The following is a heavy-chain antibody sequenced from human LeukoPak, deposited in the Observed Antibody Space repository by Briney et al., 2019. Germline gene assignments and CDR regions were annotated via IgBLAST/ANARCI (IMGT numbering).Heavy chain of an antibody. D-gene: IGHD1-14*01. V-gene: IGHV3-30*03. Sequence: GKSLRLSCAVSGFTFSSYDMHWVRQAPGKGLEWVTLISYDGGNKYYGDSVKGRFTISRDNSKKTLFLQMTSLRVEDTAVYYCATNSRRPHQYYMDVWGKGTTVIVSS. CDR1: GFTFSSYD. CDR3: ATNSRRPHQYYMDV. CDR2: ISYDGGNK. J-gene: IGHJ6*03.